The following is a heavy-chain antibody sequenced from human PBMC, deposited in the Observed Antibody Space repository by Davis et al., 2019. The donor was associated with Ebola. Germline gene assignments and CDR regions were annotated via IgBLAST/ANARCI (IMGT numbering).Heavy chain of an antibody. Sequence: AASVKVSCKVSGYSLSDQIIHWVRQAPGEGLEWMGGSGPGYGEIIYAQKFQGRVTMTEDTSTDTAYMELTSLRSEDTAVYYCATAAGERLDHFDSWGQGSLVTVSS. CDR3: ATAAGERLDHFDS. CDR1: GYSLSDQI. J-gene: IGHJ4*02. V-gene: IGHV1-24*01. CDR2: SGPGYGEI. D-gene: IGHD1-26*01.